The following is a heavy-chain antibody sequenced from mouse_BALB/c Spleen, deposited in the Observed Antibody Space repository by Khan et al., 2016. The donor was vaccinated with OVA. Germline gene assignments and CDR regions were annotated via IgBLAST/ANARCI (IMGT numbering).Heavy chain of an antibody. V-gene: IGHV2-2*02. CDR3: ARNYDYDEGLAY. CDR1: GFSLTNYG. Sequence: QVQLQQSEPGLVQPSQSLSITCTVSGFSLTNYGVHWVRQSPGKGLEWLGLIWSGGSTDYNAAFISRLSISKDNSKSQVFFKMNSLQANDTAIYYCARNYDYDEGLAYWGQGTLVTVSA. CDR2: IWSGGST. J-gene: IGHJ3*01. D-gene: IGHD2-4*01.